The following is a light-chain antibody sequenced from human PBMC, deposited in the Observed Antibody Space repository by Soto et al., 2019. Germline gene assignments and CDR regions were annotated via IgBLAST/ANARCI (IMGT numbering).Light chain of an antibody. J-gene: IGKJ1*01. V-gene: IGKV3-15*01. CDR2: GAS. CDR1: QSVRRN. CDR3: QQYKNGWT. Sequence: EIVMTQSPVTLSVSPGERATLSCRASQSVRRNLAWYQQKPGQAPRLLISGASTRATGIPARFSGSGSGTEFTLTISSLQSEDFAIYYCQQYKNGWTFGQGTKVDIK.